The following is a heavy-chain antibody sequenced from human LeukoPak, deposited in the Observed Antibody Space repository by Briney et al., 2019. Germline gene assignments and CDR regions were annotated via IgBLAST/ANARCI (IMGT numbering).Heavy chain of an antibody. J-gene: IGHJ4*02. Sequence: PGGSLRLSCAPSGFSFSIYWMSWVRQAPGKGLEWVAHIKQDGREKHYVDSVKGRFTISRDNAKNSLYLEMNSLRVEDTAVYYCARATQGYFDYWGQGALVTVSS. CDR1: GFSFSIYW. CDR2: IKQDGREK. V-gene: IGHV3-7*04. CDR3: ARATQGYFDY.